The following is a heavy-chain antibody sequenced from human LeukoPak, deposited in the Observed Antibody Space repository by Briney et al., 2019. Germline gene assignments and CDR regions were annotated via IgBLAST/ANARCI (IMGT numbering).Heavy chain of an antibody. J-gene: IGHJ4*02. Sequence: ASVKVSCKASGYTFTSYGISWVRQAPGQGLEWMGWISAYNGNTNYAQKLQGRVTMTTDTSTSTAHMELRSLRSDDTAVYYCARGSYYDILTGYSHWGQGTLVTVSS. CDR3: ARGSYYDILTGYSH. CDR1: GYTFTSYG. CDR2: ISAYNGNT. V-gene: IGHV1-18*01. D-gene: IGHD3-9*01.